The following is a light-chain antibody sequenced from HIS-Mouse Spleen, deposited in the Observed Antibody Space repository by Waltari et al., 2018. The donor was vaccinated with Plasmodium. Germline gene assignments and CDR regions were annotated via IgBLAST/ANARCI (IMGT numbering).Light chain of an antibody. CDR1: SSDVGSYNL. CDR3: CSYAGSSTFV. J-gene: IGLJ3*02. Sequence: QSALTQPASVSGSPGQSITISCTGTSSDVGSYNLVSWYQQHPGKAPKPMIYEGSKRPSGVSNLFSGSKSGNTASLTISGLQAEDEADYYCCSYAGSSTFVFGGGTKLTVL. V-gene: IGLV2-23*03. CDR2: EGS.